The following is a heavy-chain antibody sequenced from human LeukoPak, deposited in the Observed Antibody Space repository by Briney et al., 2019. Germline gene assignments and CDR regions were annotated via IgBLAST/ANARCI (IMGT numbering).Heavy chain of an antibody. CDR2: ISYDGSNK. D-gene: IGHD3-16*01. CDR1: GFTFSGYP. J-gene: IGHJ6*02. CDR3: ARNQQLGGHSYYYYGMDV. Sequence: GKSLRLSCAASGFTFSGYPIHWVRQAPGKGLEWVAVISYDGSNKYYADSVKGRFTISRDNSKNTLYLQMNSLRADDTAIYYCARNQQLGGHSYYYYGMDVWGQGTTVTVSS. V-gene: IGHV3-30-3*01.